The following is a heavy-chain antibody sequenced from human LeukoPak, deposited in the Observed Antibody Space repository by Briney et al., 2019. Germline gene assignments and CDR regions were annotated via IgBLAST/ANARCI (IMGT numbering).Heavy chain of an antibody. V-gene: IGHV3-23*01. J-gene: IGHJ4*02. CDR1: GFTVSSKY. CDR2: ISGSGGST. D-gene: IGHD3-16*02. CDR3: AKSLGGVIVTSFDY. Sequence: GGSLRLSCAASGFTVSSKYMSWVRQAPGKGLEWVSGISGSGGSTYYADSVKGRFTISRANSRNTLFLQMNSLRAEDTAVYYCAKSLGGVIVTSFDYWGQGTLVTVSS.